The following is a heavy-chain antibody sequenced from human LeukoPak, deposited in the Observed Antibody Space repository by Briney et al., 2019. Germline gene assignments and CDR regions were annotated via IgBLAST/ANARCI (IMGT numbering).Heavy chain of an antibody. Sequence: GGSLRLSCAASGFTIGGFAMTWVRQAPGKGLEWVSSITGSAKSTYYADSVKGRATISRDNSRNTVDLQLTSLRVEDTATYYCTKEDRQLVCAHWGQGTLVTVSS. CDR2: ITGSAKST. CDR1: GFTIGGFA. D-gene: IGHD5-18*01. CDR3: TKEDRQLVCAH. V-gene: IGHV3-23*01. J-gene: IGHJ4*02.